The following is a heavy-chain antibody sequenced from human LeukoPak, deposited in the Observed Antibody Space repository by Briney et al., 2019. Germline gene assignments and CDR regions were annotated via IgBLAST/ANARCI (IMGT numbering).Heavy chain of an antibody. Sequence: GGSLRLSCAASGFAFSNYWMHWVRRAPGKGLVWVSRINSDGSSTRYADFVKGRFTISRDNAENTLHLQLNSLRAEDTAVYYCARAGSTWLAFDVWGQGTMVTVSP. CDR2: INSDGSST. D-gene: IGHD5-18*01. V-gene: IGHV3-74*01. CDR3: ARAGSTWLAFDV. J-gene: IGHJ3*01. CDR1: GFAFSNYW.